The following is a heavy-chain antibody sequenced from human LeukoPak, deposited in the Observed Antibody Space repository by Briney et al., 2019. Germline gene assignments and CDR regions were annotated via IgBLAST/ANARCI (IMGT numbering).Heavy chain of an antibody. CDR2: ISGSGGST. J-gene: IGHJ4*02. CDR3: ARDPTWLQFGNYFDY. CDR1: GFTFSSYA. Sequence: PGGSLRLSCAASGFTFSSYAMSWVRQAPGKGLEWVSAISGSGGSTYYADSVKGRFTISRDNSKNTLYLQMNSLRAEDTAVYYCARDPTWLQFGNYFDYWGQGTLVTVSS. D-gene: IGHD5-24*01. V-gene: IGHV3-23*01.